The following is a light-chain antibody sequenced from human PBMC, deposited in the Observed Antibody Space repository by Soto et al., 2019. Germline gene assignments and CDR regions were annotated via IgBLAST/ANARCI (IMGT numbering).Light chain of an antibody. CDR2: SNS. J-gene: IGLJ3*02. CDR1: NSNTGTNT. V-gene: IGLV1-44*01. Sequence: QSVLTQPPSASGTPGQRVTISCSGSNSNTGTNTVMWYQQLPGTAPKLLIYSNSQRPSGVPDRFSGSKSGTSASLAISGLQSEDEAHYFCAAWDDSLNAWVFGGGTKLTVL. CDR3: AAWDDSLNAWV.